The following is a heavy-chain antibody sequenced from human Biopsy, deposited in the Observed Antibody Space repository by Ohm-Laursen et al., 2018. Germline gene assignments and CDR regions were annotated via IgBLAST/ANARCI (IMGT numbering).Heavy chain of an antibody. V-gene: IGHV4-34*01. J-gene: IGHJ6*02. CDR2: INQSGST. CDR1: GESSSGYF. CDR3: ARGSGYFKLDV. Sequence: SDTLSLTCAVNGESSSGYFWNWIRRPPGKGLEWIGEINQSGSTKYNPSLKRRATLSADSSNSQFPLRLTSVTAADTAIYYCARGSGYFKLDVWGQGTTVTVSS. D-gene: IGHD5-12*01.